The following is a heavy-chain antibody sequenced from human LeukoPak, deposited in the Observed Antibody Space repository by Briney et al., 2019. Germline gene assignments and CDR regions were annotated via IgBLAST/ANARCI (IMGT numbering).Heavy chain of an antibody. CDR2: IKSKTDGGTT. Sequence: KPGGSLRLSCAASGFTFSNAWMSWVRQAPGKGLEWVGRIKSKTDGGTTDYAAPVKGRFTISRDDSKNTLYLQMNSLKTEDTAVYYCTTDVYYDSSGYPYDEFDYWGQGTLVTVSS. CDR1: GFTFSNAW. D-gene: IGHD3-22*01. V-gene: IGHV3-15*01. CDR3: TTDVYYDSSGYPYDEFDY. J-gene: IGHJ4*02.